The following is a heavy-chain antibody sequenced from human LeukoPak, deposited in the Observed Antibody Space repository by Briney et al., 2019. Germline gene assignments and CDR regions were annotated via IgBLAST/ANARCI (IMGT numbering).Heavy chain of an antibody. CDR1: GGTFSSYA. D-gene: IGHD3-16*01. CDR2: IIPIFGTA. J-gene: IGHJ3*02. V-gene: IGHV1-69*13. Sequence: ASVKVSCRASGGTFSSYAISWVRQAPGQGLEWMGGIIPIFGTANYAQKFQGGVTITADESTSTAYMELSSLRSEDTAVYYCARVGQDDAFDIWGQGTMVTVSS. CDR3: ARVGQDDAFDI.